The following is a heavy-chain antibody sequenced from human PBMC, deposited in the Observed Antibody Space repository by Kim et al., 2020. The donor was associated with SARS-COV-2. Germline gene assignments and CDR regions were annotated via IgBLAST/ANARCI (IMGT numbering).Heavy chain of an antibody. CDR2: IYYSGST. V-gene: IGHV4-59*01. CDR3: ARDGVSSSWLRGWFDP. D-gene: IGHD6-13*01. J-gene: IGHJ5*02. CDR1: GGSISSYY. Sequence: SETLSLTCTVSGGSISSYYWSWIRQPPGKGLEWIGYIYYSGSTNYNPSLKSRVTISVDTSKNQFSLKLSSVTAADTAVYYCARDGVSSSWLRGWFDPWG.